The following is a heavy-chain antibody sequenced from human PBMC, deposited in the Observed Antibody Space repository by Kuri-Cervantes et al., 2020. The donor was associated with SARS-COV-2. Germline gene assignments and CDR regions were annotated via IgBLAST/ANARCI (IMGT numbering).Heavy chain of an antibody. CDR1: GFTFSSYA. D-gene: IGHD2-2*01. Sequence: GESLKISCAASGFTFSSYAMHWVRQAPGKGLEWVAVISYDGSNKYYADSVKGRFTISRDNSKNTLFLQMNSLTAEDTAVYFCARGQIPAFHFDYWGQGALVTVSS. V-gene: IGHV3-30*04. J-gene: IGHJ4*02. CDR2: ISYDGSNK. CDR3: ARGQIPAFHFDY.